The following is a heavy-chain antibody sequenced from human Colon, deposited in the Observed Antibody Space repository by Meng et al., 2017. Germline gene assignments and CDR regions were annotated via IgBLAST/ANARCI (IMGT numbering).Heavy chain of an antibody. D-gene: IGHD5-18*01. Sequence: QLQVQESGPGLVRPSETLSRICTVSGDSISSTNYYWGWIRQPPGKGLEWIGSIHYSGNIFYNPSLKSRVTISVDTSKNQFSLKVSSVIAADTAMFYCARHKGNSYGYLYIDSWGQGTLVTVSS. J-gene: IGHJ4*02. CDR2: IHYSGNI. CDR3: ARHKGNSYGYLYIDS. V-gene: IGHV4-39*01. CDR1: GDSISSTNYY.